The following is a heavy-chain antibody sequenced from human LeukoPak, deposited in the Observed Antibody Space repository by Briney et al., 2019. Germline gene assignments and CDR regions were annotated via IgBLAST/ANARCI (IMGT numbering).Heavy chain of an antibody. CDR3: SRALEV. V-gene: IGHV3-7*01. J-gene: IGHJ6*04. CDR1: GFIFRTYW. Sequence: GGSLRLSCEVSGFIFRTYWMDWVRQAPGRGLEWVANINQDGSEKYFVDSVKGRFTIFRDNAKNTLYLQMNSLRAEDTAVYYCSRALEVWGKGTTVTVSS. CDR2: INQDGSEK.